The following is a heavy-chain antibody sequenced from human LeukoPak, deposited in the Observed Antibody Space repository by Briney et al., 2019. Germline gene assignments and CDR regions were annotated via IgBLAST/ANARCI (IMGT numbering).Heavy chain of an antibody. CDR1: GFTFRSYG. D-gene: IGHD6-19*01. V-gene: IGHV3-23*01. Sequence: GGSLRLSCAASGFTFRSYGMSWVRQAPGKGLEWVSSISDSGGSTYYADSVKGRFTISRDNSKNTLYLQMSSLRAEDTAVYHCAKGVAMAGYYYYYMDVWGKGTTVTISS. CDR2: ISDSGGST. J-gene: IGHJ6*03. CDR3: AKGVAMAGYYYYYMDV.